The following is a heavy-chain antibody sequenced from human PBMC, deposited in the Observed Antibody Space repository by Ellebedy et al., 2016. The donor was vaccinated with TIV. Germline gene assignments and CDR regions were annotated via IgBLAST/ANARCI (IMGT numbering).Heavy chain of an antibody. Sequence: GESLKISCSASGFTFSSHDMHWVRQPTGKGLEWVSGITSAGDTYYLSSVKGRFIISRDSAKNSLYLQMNSLSAEDTAVYYCARATSGFDYWGQGALATVSS. CDR2: ITSAGDT. J-gene: IGHJ4*02. CDR1: GFTFSSHD. D-gene: IGHD5-24*01. CDR3: ARATSGFDY. V-gene: IGHV3-13*01.